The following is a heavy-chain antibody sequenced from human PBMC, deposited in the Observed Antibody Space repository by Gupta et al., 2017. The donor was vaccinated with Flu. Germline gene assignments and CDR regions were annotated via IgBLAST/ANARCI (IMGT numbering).Heavy chain of an antibody. D-gene: IGHD1-26*01. V-gene: IGHV1-69-2*01. CDR2: VDPEDGET. J-gene: IGHJ4*02. Sequence: QQAPGKGLEWMGLVDPEDGETIYAEKFQGRVTITADTSTDTAYMELSSLRSEDTAVYYCAPTGGGGSYIFDYWGQGTLVTVSS. CDR3: APTGGGGSYIFDY.